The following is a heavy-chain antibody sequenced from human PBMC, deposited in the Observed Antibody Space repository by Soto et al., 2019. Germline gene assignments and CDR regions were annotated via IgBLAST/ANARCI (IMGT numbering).Heavy chain of an antibody. CDR3: ARDGEWELPTDY. J-gene: IGHJ4*02. D-gene: IGHD1-26*01. CDR1: GFNFRNYY. V-gene: IGHV3-11*01. Sequence: QVQLVESGGGLVKPGGSLRLSCAASGFNFRNYYMSWIRQAPGKGLEWISFISGSSSTIYYADSVKGRFTISRDNAKNSLYLQMHSLRAEDSAVYYCARDGEWELPTDYWGQGTLVTVSS. CDR2: ISGSSSTI.